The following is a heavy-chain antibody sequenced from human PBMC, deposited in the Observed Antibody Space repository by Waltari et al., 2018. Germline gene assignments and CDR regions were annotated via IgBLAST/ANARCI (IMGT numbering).Heavy chain of an antibody. V-gene: IGHV1-2*06. CDR1: GYNFTGYY. J-gene: IGHJ4*02. Sequence: QVQLVQSGAEVKKPGASVKVSCKASGYNFTGYYMHWVRQAPGQGLEWMGRINPNSGGTNYAQKFQGRVTMTRDTSISTAYMELSRLRSDDTAVYYCARVTDYGGNSGGSDYWGQGTLVTVSS. CDR2: INPNSGGT. D-gene: IGHD4-17*01. CDR3: ARVTDYGGNSGGSDY.